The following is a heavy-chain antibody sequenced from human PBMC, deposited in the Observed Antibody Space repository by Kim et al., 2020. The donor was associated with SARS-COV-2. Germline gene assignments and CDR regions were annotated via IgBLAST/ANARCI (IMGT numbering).Heavy chain of an antibody. V-gene: IGHV3-30*04. CDR2: ISYDGNDK. CDR1: GFTFSTHT. D-gene: IGHD4-17*01. J-gene: IGHJ4*01. Sequence: GGSLRLSCAASGFTFSTHTMHWVRQAPGKGLECVAFISYDGNDKYYADSVKGRFTVSRDISENTLYLQMNSLRAEDTAVYYCTRGRGRTVITPAGDYWG. CDR3: TRGRGRTVITPAGDY.